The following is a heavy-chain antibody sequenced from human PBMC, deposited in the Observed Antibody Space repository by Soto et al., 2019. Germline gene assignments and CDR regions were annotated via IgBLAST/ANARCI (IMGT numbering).Heavy chain of an antibody. Sequence: EVQLVESGGGLVQPGGSLRLSCAASGFTFSSYWMSWVRQAPGMGLEWVANIKQDGSEKYYVDSVKGRFTISRDNAKSSLYLQMNSLRAEDTAVYYCARTFPLWENYFNHWGQGTLVTVSS. CDR1: GFTFSSYW. D-gene: IGHD3-10*01. CDR2: IKQDGSEK. V-gene: IGHV3-7*01. J-gene: IGHJ4*02. CDR3: ARTFPLWENYFNH.